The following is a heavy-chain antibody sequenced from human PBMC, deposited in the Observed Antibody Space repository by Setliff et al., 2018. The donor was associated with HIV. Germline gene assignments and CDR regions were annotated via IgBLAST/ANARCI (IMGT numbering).Heavy chain of an antibody. CDR3: ASSVGNSFWFDP. D-gene: IGHD2-15*01. CDR2: ITPSGRT. Sequence: PSETLSLTCSVSGGPVSGHFWTWIRQAPGKGLEWIAEITPSGRTNYSPSLKSRLSLSIESSKNQLFLKVMSVTAADSAVYYCASSVGNSFWFDPWGQGTLVTVSS. J-gene: IGHJ5*02. CDR1: GGPVSGHF. V-gene: IGHV4-34*01.